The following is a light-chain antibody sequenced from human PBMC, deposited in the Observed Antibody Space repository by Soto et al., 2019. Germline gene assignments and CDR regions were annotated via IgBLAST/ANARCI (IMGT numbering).Light chain of an antibody. CDR1: SSDVGSYNL. V-gene: IGLV2-23*01. Sequence: QSALTQPASVSGSPGQSITISCTGTSSDVGSYNLVSWYQQLPGKAPKLMIYEGSKRPSGVSNRFSGSKSGNAASLTISGLQAEDGAVYFCCSYVSSSTSYVFGTGTKLTVL. J-gene: IGLJ1*01. CDR3: CSYVSSSTSYV. CDR2: EGS.